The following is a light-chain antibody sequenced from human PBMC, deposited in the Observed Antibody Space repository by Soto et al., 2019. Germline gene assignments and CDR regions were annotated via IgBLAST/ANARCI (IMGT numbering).Light chain of an antibody. Sequence: ETVFTQSPGTLSVSPRERATLSCRASQSVRTSLAWYQQKPGQAPSLLIYGASKSATGIPARFSGSGSGTDFPLTSSCLEPEDFAVYFCQQHNNSPTFGQGTRLEIK. CDR3: QQHNNSPT. J-gene: IGKJ5*01. V-gene: IGKV3-11*01. CDR2: GAS. CDR1: QSVRTS.